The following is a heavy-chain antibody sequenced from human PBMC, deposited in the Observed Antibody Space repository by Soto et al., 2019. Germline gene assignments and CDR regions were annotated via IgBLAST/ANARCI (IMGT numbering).Heavy chain of an antibody. CDR3: ARHKVALDYYHGMDV. CDR1: GYSFTNYW. J-gene: IGHJ6*02. V-gene: IGHV5-51*01. D-gene: IGHD2-15*01. Sequence: GESLKISCKGSGYSFTNYWIGWVRQMPGKGLEWMGIIYPGDSDTRYSPSFQGQVTISADKSFSTAYLQWSSLKASDTAMYYCARHKVALDYYHGMDVWGQGTTVTVSS. CDR2: IYPGDSDT.